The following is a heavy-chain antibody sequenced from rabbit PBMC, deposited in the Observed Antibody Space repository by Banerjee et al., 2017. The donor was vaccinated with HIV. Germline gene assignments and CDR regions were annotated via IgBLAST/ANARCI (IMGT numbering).Heavy chain of an antibody. CDR1: GFSFSNSYW. CDR2: IHTGNGIT. J-gene: IGHJ6*01. Sequence: QEQLEESGGDLVKPEGSLTLTCTASGFSFSNSYWICWVRQAPGKGPEWIACIHTGNGITYYATWVNGRFTISKTSSTTVTLQLNSLTAADTATYFCARPVNVYDYVKLWGPGTLVTVS. D-gene: IGHD2-1*01. CDR3: ARPVNVYDYVKL. V-gene: IGHV1S45*01.